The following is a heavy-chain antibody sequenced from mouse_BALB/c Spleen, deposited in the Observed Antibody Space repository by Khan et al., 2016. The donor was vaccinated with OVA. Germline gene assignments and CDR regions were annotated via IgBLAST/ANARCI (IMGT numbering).Heavy chain of an antibody. CDR3: ARSGTTVLAYWYFDV. CDR1: GYSITSGYS. D-gene: IGHD1-1*01. CDR2: IHYSGST. V-gene: IGHV3-1*02. Sequence: EVQLQESGPDLVKPSQSLSLTCTVTGYSITSGYSWHWIRQFPGNKLEWMGYIHYSGSTNYNPSLQSRITITRETSKNQFFLPLNSVTTEDTATYYCARSGTTVLAYWYFDVWGAGTTVTVSS. J-gene: IGHJ1*01.